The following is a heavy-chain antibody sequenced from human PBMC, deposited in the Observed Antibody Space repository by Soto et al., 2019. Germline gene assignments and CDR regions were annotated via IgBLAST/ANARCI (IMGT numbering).Heavy chain of an antibody. CDR2: IYYSGDI. J-gene: IGHJ4*02. D-gene: IGHD2-8*01. CDR3: ARGPLKTYFNY. Sequence: PEETLSLTCTVSGGSISGYYWSWIRQPPGKGLEWIGFIYYSGDINYNPSLKSRVTISIDTSRNHFSLNLSSVTAADTAVYYCARGPLKTYFNYWGQGALVTVSS. CDR1: GGSISGYY. V-gene: IGHV4-59*01.